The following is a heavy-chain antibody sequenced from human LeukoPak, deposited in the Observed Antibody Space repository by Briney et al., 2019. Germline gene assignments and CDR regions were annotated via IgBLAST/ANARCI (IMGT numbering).Heavy chain of an antibody. CDR2: IYYSGST. J-gene: IGHJ4*02. CDR3: AGSIQLWLFDY. Sequence: SETLSFTCTVSGGSISSSSYYWGWIRQPPGKGLEWIGSIYYSGSTYYNPSLKSRVTISVDTSKNQFSLKLSSVTAADTAVYYCAGSIQLWLFDYWGQGTLVTVSS. D-gene: IGHD5-18*01. V-gene: IGHV4-39*07. CDR1: GGSISSSSYY.